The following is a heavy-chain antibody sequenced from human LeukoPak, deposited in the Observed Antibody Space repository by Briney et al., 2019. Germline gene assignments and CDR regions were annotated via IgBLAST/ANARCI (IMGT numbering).Heavy chain of an antibody. CDR2: ISDIGSI. V-gene: IGHV4-59*08. Sequence: ASETLSLTCTVSGGSISSYYWSWIRQPPGKGVEWIAYISDIGSINYNPSLKSRVTISLDTSKNQFSLKLSSVTAADTAVYYCAGHHPRNTVDFWGQGTLVTVSS. J-gene: IGHJ4*02. CDR3: AGHHPRNTVDF. CDR1: GGSISSYY. D-gene: IGHD2/OR15-2a*01.